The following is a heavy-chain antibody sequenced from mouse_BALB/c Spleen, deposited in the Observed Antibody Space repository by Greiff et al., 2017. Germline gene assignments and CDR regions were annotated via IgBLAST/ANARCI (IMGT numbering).Heavy chain of an antibody. CDR1: GFTFSSYG. CDR3: ARDQNYRYDGFAY. D-gene: IGHD2-14*01. CDR2: INSNGGST. Sequence: EVKLVESGGGLVQPGGSLKLSCAASGFTFSSYGMSWVRQTPDKRLELVATINSNGGSTYYPDSVKGRFTISRDNAKNTLYLQMSSLKSEDTAMYYCARDQNYRYDGFAYWGQGTLVTVSA. V-gene: IGHV5-6-3*01. J-gene: IGHJ3*01.